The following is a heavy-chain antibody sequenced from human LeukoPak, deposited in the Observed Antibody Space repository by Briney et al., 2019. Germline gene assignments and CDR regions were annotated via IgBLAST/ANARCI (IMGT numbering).Heavy chain of an antibody. CDR3: ARDLNRYSGSLGD. Sequence: GGSLRLSCAASGFTFSSYSMIWVRRAPGKGLEWASSISSSSSYIYYADSVKGRFTISRDNAKNSLYLQMNSLRAEDTAVYYCARDLNRYSGSLGDWGQGTLVTVSS. J-gene: IGHJ4*02. V-gene: IGHV3-21*01. CDR1: GFTFSSYS. CDR2: ISSSSSYI. D-gene: IGHD1-26*01.